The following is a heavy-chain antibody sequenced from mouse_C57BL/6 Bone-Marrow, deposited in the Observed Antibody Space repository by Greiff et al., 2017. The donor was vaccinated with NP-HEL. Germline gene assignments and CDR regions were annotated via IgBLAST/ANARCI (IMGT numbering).Heavy chain of an antibody. J-gene: IGHJ1*03. Sequence: EVHLVESGGGLVQPKGSLKLSCAASGFSFNTYAMNWVRQAPGKGLEWVARIRSKSNNYATYYADSVKDRFTISRDDSESMLYLQMNNLKTEDTAMYYCVRHRGWFWYFDVWGTGTTVTVSS. CDR1: GFSFNTYA. CDR2: IRSKSNNYAT. D-gene: IGHD2-3*01. CDR3: VRHRGWFWYFDV. V-gene: IGHV10-1*01.